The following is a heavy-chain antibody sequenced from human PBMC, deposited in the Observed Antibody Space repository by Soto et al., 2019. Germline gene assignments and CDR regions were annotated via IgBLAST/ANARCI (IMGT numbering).Heavy chain of an antibody. V-gene: IGHV1-18*01. CDR3: ARASPPPRE. Sequence: QVXLVXXXXXVXXPGXSVKVSCKASGYTFTSYYISWVRQAPGQGLEWMGWISAYNGNTNYAQKLQGRVTMTTDTSTSTAYMELRSLRSDDTAVYYCARASPPPREWGQGTLVTVSS. CDR2: ISAYNGNT. J-gene: IGHJ4*02. CDR1: GYTFTSYY.